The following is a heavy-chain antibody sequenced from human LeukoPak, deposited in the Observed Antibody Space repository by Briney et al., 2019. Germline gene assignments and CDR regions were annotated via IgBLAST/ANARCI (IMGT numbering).Heavy chain of an antibody. Sequence: GASVKVSCKASGGTFSSYAISWVRQAPGQGLEWMGRIIPILGIANYAQKFQGRVTITADKSTSTAYMELSSLRSEDTAVYYCAREVARWLVPWRFMDYWGQGTLVTVSS. CDR2: IIPILGIA. CDR3: AREVARWLVPWRFMDY. D-gene: IGHD6-19*01. V-gene: IGHV1-69*04. CDR1: GGTFSSYA. J-gene: IGHJ4*02.